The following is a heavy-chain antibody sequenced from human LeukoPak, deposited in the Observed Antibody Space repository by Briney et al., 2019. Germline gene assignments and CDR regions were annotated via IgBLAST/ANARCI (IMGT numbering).Heavy chain of an antibody. D-gene: IGHD3-9*01. Sequence: PGGSLRLSCAASGFTFSSYTMSWVRQAPGKGLEWVSAISGSGGSTYYADSVKGRFTISRDNSKNTLYLQMNSLRAEDTAVYYCARELRYFDWLSDYWGQGTLVTVSS. CDR3: ARELRYFDWLSDY. V-gene: IGHV3-23*01. CDR2: ISGSGGST. J-gene: IGHJ4*02. CDR1: GFTFSSYT.